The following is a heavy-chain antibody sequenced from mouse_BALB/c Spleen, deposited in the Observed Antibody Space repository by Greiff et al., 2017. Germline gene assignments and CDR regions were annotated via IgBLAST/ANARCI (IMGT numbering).Heavy chain of an antibody. Sequence: VQLQQSGPGLVKPSQSLSLTCSVTGYSITSGYYWTWIRQFPGNKLEWMGYISYDGSNNYNPSLKNRISITRDTSKNQFFLKLNSVTTEDTATYDCAREGEVRSWFAYWGQGTLVTVSA. CDR1: GYSITSGYY. CDR2: ISYDGSN. D-gene: IGHD2-14*01. J-gene: IGHJ3*01. V-gene: IGHV3-6*02. CDR3: AREGEVRSWFAY.